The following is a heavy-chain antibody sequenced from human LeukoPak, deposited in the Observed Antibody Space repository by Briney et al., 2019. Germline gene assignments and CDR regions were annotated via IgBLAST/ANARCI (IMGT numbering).Heavy chain of an antibody. J-gene: IGHJ4*02. CDR3: AKCDY. V-gene: IGHV3-23*01. CDR1: GFTFSNEA. CDR2: ISGSSGRT. Sequence: PGGCLRLACAAHGFTFSNEAINSVRLAPVKGLEWVSAISGSSGRTYYAASVKGRFTISRDNSTNTLYLQMNSLRAEDTAVYYCAKCDYWGKETLVTVSS.